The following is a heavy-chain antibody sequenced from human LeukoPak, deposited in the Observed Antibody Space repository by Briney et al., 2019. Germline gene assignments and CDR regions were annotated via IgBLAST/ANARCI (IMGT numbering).Heavy chain of an antibody. Sequence: PGGSLRLCCAVSGFTFSNAWMSWVRQAPGKGLEWVGRIKSKTDGGTTDYAAPVRGRFTISRDDSENTLYLQVSSLKTEDTAVYYCTTRSSFWSGFDYWGRGTLVTVSS. D-gene: IGHD3-3*01. J-gene: IGHJ4*02. CDR1: GFTFSNAW. CDR3: TTRSSFWSGFDY. CDR2: IKSKTDGGTT. V-gene: IGHV3-15*01.